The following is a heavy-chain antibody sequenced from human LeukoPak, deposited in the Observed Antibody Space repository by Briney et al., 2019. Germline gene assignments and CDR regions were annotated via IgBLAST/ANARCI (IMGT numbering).Heavy chain of an antibody. D-gene: IGHD6-19*01. CDR3: AKVVAVAGTFGAFDI. V-gene: IGHV3-23*01. CDR1: GFTFSSYA. Sequence: GGSLRLSYAASGFTFSSYAMSWVRQAPGKGLEWVSAISGSGGSTYYADSVKGRFTISRDNSKNTLYLQMNSLRAEDTAVYYCAKVVAVAGTFGAFDIWGQGTMVTVSS. CDR2: ISGSGGST. J-gene: IGHJ3*02.